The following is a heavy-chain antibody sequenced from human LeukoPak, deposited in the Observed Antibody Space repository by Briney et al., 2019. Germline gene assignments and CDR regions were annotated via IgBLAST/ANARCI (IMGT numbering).Heavy chain of an antibody. CDR1: GGSISNYY. CDR3: ARDRLQLQS. D-gene: IGHD1-1*01. CDR2: IYYTGNT. V-gene: IGHV4-59*01. Sequence: PSETLSLTCTVSGGSISNYYWNWIRQPPGKGLEWIGYIYYTGNTNYNPSLKSRVTISVDTSKNQFSLKLSSVTAADTAVYYCARDRLQLQSWGQGALVTVSS. J-gene: IGHJ5*02.